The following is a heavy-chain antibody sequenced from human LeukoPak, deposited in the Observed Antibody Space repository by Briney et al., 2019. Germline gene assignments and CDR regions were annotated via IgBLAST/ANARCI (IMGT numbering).Heavy chain of an antibody. CDR1: GFTFSNYA. Sequence: GGSLRLSCTVSGFTFSNYAMNWVRQAPGKGLEWVSGLSGSGVRTDYADSVKGRFTVSRDISKDTLYLQMNDLRAEDTAVYYCAKDIAQGYTYGSIEQDFWGQGTLVTVSS. D-gene: IGHD5-18*01. CDR2: LSGSGVRT. J-gene: IGHJ4*02. V-gene: IGHV3-23*01. CDR3: AKDIAQGYTYGSIEQDF.